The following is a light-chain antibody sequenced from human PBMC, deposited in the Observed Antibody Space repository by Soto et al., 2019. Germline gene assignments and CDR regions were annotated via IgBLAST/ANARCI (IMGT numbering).Light chain of an antibody. CDR2: KAS. V-gene: IGKV1-5*03. J-gene: IGKJ2*01. Sequence: DIQVTQSPSTLSASGGDRVTITCRASQSISSWLAWYQQKPGKPPKLLIYKASTLKSGVPSRFSGSGSGTEFTLTISSLQPDDFASYYCQQYDRYSTFGQGTKLEIK. CDR1: QSISSW. CDR3: QQYDRYST.